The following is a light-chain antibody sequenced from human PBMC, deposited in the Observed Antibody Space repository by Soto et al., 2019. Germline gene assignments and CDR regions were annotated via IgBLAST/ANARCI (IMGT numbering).Light chain of an antibody. V-gene: IGLV2-14*03. CDR1: SNDIGSYNF. Sequence: QSALTQPASVSGSPGQSITISCTGTSNDIGSYNFVSWYQQHPGKAPKLMIYDVSDRPSGVSNRFSGSKSGNTASLTISGLQPEDEADYYCSSYSSITTSYVFGTGTKVTVL. CDR2: DVS. J-gene: IGLJ1*01. CDR3: SSYSSITTSYV.